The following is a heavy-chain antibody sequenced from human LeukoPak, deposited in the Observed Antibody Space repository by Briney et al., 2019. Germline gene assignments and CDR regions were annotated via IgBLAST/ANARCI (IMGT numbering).Heavy chain of an antibody. CDR1: GFTFSSYG. D-gene: IGHD1-26*01. J-gene: IGHJ4*02. CDR3: AKDQVGATVDGLGY. Sequence: TGGSMRLSCAASGFTFSSYGMHWVRQAPGKGLELGALIRYDGSNKYYADSVKGRFTISRDNSKNTLYLQMNSVGAEDTAVYYCAKDQVGATVDGLGYWGQGTLVTVST. CDR2: IRYDGSNK. V-gene: IGHV3-30*02.